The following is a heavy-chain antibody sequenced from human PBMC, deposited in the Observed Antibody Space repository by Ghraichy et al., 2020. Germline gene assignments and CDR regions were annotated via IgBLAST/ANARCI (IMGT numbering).Heavy chain of an antibody. CDR3: ATDGPLNYNWGY. CDR1: GANVSTLA. CDR2: FDPEDGKS. Sequence: ASVKVSCKVAGANVSTLAMRWVRQAPRQGVEWVGGFDPEDGKSVYAKQFQGRATVTEDTSTDTAYMVLSSLTSEDTAVYYCATDGPLNYNWGYWGPGTLVSV. D-gene: IGHD5-24*01. V-gene: IGHV1-24*01. J-gene: IGHJ4*02.